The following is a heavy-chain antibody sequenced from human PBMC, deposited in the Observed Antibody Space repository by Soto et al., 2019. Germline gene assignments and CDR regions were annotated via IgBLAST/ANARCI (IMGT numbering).Heavy chain of an antibody. CDR1: GYSISSGYY. CDR2: VYHSGSTY. D-gene: IGHD6-19*01. J-gene: IGHJ3*02. V-gene: IGHV4-38-2*01. Sequence: SEPLSLTCAVSGYSISSGYYWGWIRQPPGKGLECIGSVYHSGSTYYYNPSLKSRVIISVDTSKNQFSLKLSSVTAADTAVYYCARAYSSGWVDAFDIWGQGTMVTVSS. CDR3: ARAYSSGWVDAFDI.